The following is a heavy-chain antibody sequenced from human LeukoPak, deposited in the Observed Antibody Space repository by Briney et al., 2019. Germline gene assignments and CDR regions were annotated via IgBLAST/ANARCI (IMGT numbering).Heavy chain of an antibody. Sequence: GGSLRLSCAASGFTFSTYGMTWVRQAPGKGLEWVSSITDSGGSTYYADSVKGRLTIFRDNSKNTLYVQMNSLRAGDTAIYYCATTAAAGQLDYWGQGTLVTVSS. CDR1: GFTFSTYG. CDR3: ATTAAAGQLDY. CDR2: ITDSGGST. D-gene: IGHD6-13*01. V-gene: IGHV3-23*01. J-gene: IGHJ4*02.